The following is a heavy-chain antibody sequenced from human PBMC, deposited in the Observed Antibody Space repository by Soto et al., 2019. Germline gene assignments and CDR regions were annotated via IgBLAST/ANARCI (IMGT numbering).Heavy chain of an antibody. CDR1: GGTFSSYA. V-gene: IGHV1-69*13. CDR3: ARVSPSGSGSYYVEGYWFDP. Sequence: ASVKVSCKASGGTFSSYAISWVRQAPGQGLEWMGGIIPIFGTANYAQKFQGRVTITADESTSTAYMELSSLRSEDTAVYYCARVSPSGSGSYYVEGYWFDPWGQGTLVTVSS. D-gene: IGHD1-26*01. CDR2: IIPIFGTA. J-gene: IGHJ5*02.